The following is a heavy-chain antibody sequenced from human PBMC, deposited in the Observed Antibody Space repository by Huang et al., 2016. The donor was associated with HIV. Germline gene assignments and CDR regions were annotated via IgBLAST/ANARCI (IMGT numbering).Heavy chain of an antibody. CDR3: ARNMWIELWSRAFDV. D-gene: IGHD5-18*01. V-gene: IGHV1-18*04. J-gene: IGHJ3*01. Sequence: QVQLVQSGAEVKKPGASVKVSCTASGYTFTSYGVSWVRQAPGQGLEWMGWISTSNGKTNYSQTLQDRATVTTDTATSTAYMELRSLRYDDTAVYYCARNMWIELWSRAFDVWGQGTVVSVSS. CDR1: GYTFTSYG. CDR2: ISTSNGKT.